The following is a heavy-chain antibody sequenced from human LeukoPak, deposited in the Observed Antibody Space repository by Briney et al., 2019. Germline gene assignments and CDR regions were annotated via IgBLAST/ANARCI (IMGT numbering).Heavy chain of an antibody. CDR2: INPNSGCT. CDR1: GYTFTGYY. Sequence: ASVKVSCKASGYTFTGYYMHWVRQAPGQGLEWMGRINPNSGCTNYAQKFQGRVTMTRDTSISTAYMELSRLRSDDTAVYYCARDHITGTNNWFDPWGQGTLVTVSS. J-gene: IGHJ5*02. V-gene: IGHV1-2*06. D-gene: IGHD1-20*01. CDR3: ARDHITGTNNWFDP.